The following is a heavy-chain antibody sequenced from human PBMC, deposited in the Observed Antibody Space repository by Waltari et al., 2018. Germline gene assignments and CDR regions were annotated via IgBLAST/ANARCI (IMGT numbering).Heavy chain of an antibody. CDR3: ARGALTLYYFDY. CDR2: VYHNGNT. V-gene: IGHV4-38-2*02. D-gene: IGHD3-9*01. Sequence: QVQLQESGPGLLKPSETLSLTCNVSGYSIRRGYYWGWIRQSPGKGLEWIGSVYHNGNTYYKPSLKGRVTISLDTSKNKFSLELSSVTAADTAVYYCARGALTLYYFDYWGQGTLVTVSS. CDR1: GYSIRRGYY. J-gene: IGHJ4*02.